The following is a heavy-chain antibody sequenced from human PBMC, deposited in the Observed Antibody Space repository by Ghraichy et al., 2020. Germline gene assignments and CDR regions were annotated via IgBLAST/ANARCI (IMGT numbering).Heavy chain of an antibody. D-gene: IGHD3-16*01. CDR3: ARMDDYTAPPTLGPAVDY. CDR2: ISGSGITI. V-gene: IGHV3-48*03. Sequence: LSLTCAASGFTFSSYEMNWVRQAPGKGLEWVSYISGSGITIYYADSVKGRFTISRDNAKNSLHLQMNSLRAEDTAVYYCARMDDYTAPPTLGPAVDYWGQGTLVTVSS. J-gene: IGHJ4*02. CDR1: GFTFSSYE.